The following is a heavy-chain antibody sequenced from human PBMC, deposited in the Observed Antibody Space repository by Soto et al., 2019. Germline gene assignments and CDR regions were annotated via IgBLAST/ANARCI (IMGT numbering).Heavy chain of an antibody. J-gene: IGHJ4*02. CDR3: ARDPGQDEAMDY. Sequence: QVQVVESGGGVVQPGRSLRLSCAASGFTFSNFGMHWVRQAPGKGLEWVAVIWHDGKNKYYADSAEGRFTISRDNSKNTLYLQLNSLRAEDTGVYYCARDPGQDEAMDYWGQGTLVTVSS. D-gene: IGHD7-27*01. CDR2: IWHDGKNK. CDR1: GFTFSNFG. V-gene: IGHV3-33*01.